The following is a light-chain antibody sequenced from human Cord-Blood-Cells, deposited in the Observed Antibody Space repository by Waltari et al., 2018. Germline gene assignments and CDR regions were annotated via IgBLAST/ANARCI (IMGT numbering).Light chain of an antibody. V-gene: IGKV1-5*01. J-gene: IGKJ2*01. CDR2: DAS. CDR3: QQYNSYSPYT. Sequence: DIQMTQSPSTLSASVGDNVTIPCRASQSISSWLAWYQQKPGKAPKLLIYDASSLESGVPSRFSGSGSGTEFTLTISSLQPDDFATYYCQQYNSYSPYTFGQGTKLEIK. CDR1: QSISSW.